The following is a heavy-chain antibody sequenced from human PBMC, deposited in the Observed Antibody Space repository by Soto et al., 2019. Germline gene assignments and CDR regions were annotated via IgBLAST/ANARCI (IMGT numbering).Heavy chain of an antibody. V-gene: IGHV4-30-4*01. CDR2: IYYSGST. CDR1: GGSISSGDYY. J-gene: IGHJ4*02. CDR3: ARYLDDYGDYVRRGEIDY. D-gene: IGHD4-17*01. Sequence: SETLSLTCTVSGGSISSGDYYWSWIRQPPGKGLEWIGYIYYSGSTYYNPSLKSRVTISVDTSKNQFSLKLSSVTAADTAVYYCARYLDDYGDYVRRGEIDYWGQGTLVTVSS.